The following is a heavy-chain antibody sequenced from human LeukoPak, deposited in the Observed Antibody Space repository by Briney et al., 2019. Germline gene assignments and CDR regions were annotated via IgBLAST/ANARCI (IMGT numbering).Heavy chain of an antibody. Sequence: GGSLRLSCTTSGFTFNNYPMHWVRQAPGKGLEWVATISHDGSDENYADYVKGRFIISRDNSMKSLFLQMNSLIIDDTAVYYCAGEGLGFDYWGQGTLVTVSS. V-gene: IGHV3-30*04. CDR2: ISHDGSDE. D-gene: IGHD7-27*01. CDR1: GFTFNNYP. CDR3: AGEGLGFDY. J-gene: IGHJ4*02.